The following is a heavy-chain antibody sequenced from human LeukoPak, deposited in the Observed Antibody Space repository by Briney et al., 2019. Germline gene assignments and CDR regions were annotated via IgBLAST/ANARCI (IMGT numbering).Heavy chain of an antibody. CDR2: INHSGST. CDR1: GGSFSGYY. V-gene: IGHV4-34*01. D-gene: IGHD2-21*01. J-gene: IGHJ4*02. CDR3: TRNGDYCLDY. Sequence: PSETLSLTCAVYGGSFSGYYWSWIRQPPGKGLEWIGEINHSGSTNYNPSLKSRVTISVDTSKNQFSLKLTSVTAADTAMYYCTRNGDYCLDYWGQGTLVTVSS.